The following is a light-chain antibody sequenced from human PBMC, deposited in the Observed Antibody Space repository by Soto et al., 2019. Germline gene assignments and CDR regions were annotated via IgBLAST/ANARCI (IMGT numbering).Light chain of an antibody. CDR1: QIVFNH. CDR2: GAS. J-gene: IGKJ1*01. V-gene: IGKV3-15*01. Sequence: EVVVTQLLVTPSLSPGETATLSSRASQIVFNHLAWSQAKPGQAPLPLIYGASTRATDIPPRFRGSGSGTKVTLIIISLQDDDVSVVYYQQYNNRSGTFGQGTKVDIK. CDR3: QQYNNRSGT.